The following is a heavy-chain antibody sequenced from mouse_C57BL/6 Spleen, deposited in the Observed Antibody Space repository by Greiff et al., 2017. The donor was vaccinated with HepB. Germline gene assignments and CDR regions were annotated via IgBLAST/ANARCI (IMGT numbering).Heavy chain of an antibody. D-gene: IGHD2-10*01. J-gene: IGHJ2*01. Sequence: VKLQQPGAELVKPGASVKMSCKASGYTFTSYWITWVKQRPGQGLEWIGDIYPGSGSTNYNEKFKSKATLTVDTSSSTAYMQLSSLTSEDSAVYYCARRETYYGNLYYFDYWGQGTTLTVSS. CDR3: ARRETYYGNLYYFDY. CDR1: GYTFTSYW. V-gene: IGHV1-55*01. CDR2: IYPGSGST.